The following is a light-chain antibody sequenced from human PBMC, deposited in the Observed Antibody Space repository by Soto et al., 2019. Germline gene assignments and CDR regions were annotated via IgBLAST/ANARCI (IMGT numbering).Light chain of an antibody. CDR3: QQYNNWPRAT. Sequence: EIVMTQSPATLSVSPGERATLSCRASQSVSSNLAWYQQNSGQAPRLLIYGASTRATGIPARLSGSGSGTEFTLTIASLQSEDFAVYYCQQYNNWPRATFGQGTKVEIK. CDR2: GAS. CDR1: QSVSSN. V-gene: IGKV3-15*01. J-gene: IGKJ1*01.